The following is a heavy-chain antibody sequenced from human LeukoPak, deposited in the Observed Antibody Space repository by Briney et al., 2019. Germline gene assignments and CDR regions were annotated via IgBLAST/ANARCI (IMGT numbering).Heavy chain of an antibody. CDR2: INPNSGGT. J-gene: IGHJ4*02. D-gene: IGHD3-22*01. CDR1: GYTFTGYY. CDR3: ARGDYYDSSGYYYGLDY. Sequence: ASVKVSCKASGYTFTGYYMHWVRQAPGQGLEWMGWINPNSGGTNYAQKFQGWVTMTRDTSISTAYMELSRLRSDDTAVYYCARGDYYDSSGYYYGLDYWGQGTLVTVSS. V-gene: IGHV1-2*04.